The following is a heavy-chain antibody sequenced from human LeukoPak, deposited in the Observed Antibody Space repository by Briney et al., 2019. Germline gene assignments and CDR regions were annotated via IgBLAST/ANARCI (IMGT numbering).Heavy chain of an antibody. J-gene: IGHJ5*02. CDR3: ARGFGEQQLVPDNWFDP. V-gene: IGHV4-4*02. D-gene: IGHD6-13*01. Sequence: SETLSLTCAVAGGSISSSNWWSWVRQPPGKGLDWIGDIYHSGSTNYNPSLKSRVTISVDKSKNQFSLKLSSATAADTAVYYCARGFGEQQLVPDNWFDPWGQGTLVTVSS. CDR1: GGSISSSNW. CDR2: IYHSGST.